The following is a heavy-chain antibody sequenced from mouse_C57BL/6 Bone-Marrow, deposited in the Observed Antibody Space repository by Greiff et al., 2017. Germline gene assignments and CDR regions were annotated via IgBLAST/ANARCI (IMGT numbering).Heavy chain of an antibody. Sequence: QVQLQQPGAELVRPGSSVKLSCKASGYTFTSYWMHWVKQRPIQGLEWIGNIDPSDSETHYNQKFKDKATLTVDKSSSTAYMQLSSLTSEDSAVYYCARRPLGGYAMDYWGQGTSGTVSS. J-gene: IGHJ4*01. CDR1: GYTFTSYW. V-gene: IGHV1-52*01. D-gene: IGHD3-3*01. CDR3: ARRPLGGYAMDY. CDR2: IDPSDSET.